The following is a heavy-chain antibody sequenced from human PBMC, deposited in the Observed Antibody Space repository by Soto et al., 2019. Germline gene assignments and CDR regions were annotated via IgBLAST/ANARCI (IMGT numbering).Heavy chain of an antibody. Sequence: EVQLLESGGGLVQPGGSLRLSCAASGFTFSSYAMSWVRQAPGKGLEWVSAISGSGGSTYYADSVKGRFTISRDNSKNTLYLQMNSLRAEDTAVYYCARGPDIVVEVAALLNDAFDIWGQGTMVTVSS. J-gene: IGHJ3*02. V-gene: IGHV3-23*01. CDR2: ISGSGGST. D-gene: IGHD2-15*01. CDR1: GFTFSSYA. CDR3: ARGPDIVVEVAALLNDAFDI.